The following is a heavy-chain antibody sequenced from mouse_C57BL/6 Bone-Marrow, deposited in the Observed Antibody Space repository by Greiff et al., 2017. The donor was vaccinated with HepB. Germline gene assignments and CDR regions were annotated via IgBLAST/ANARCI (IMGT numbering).Heavy chain of an antibody. CDR3: TTKIPITTVVNV. J-gene: IGHJ1*03. D-gene: IGHD1-1*01. V-gene: IGHV14-4*01. Sequence: VQLKQSGAELVRPGASVKLSCTASGFNIKDDYMHWVKQRPEQGLEWIGWIDPENGDTEYASKFQGKATITADTSSNTAYLQLSSLTSEDTAVYYATTKIPITTVVNVWGTGTTVTVSS. CDR1: GFNIKDDY. CDR2: IDPENGDT.